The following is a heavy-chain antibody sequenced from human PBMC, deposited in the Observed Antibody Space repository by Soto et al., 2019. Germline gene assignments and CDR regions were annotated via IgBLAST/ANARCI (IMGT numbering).Heavy chain of an antibody. CDR3: PRVARHCSNASCYARDQYYYYNDV. Sequence: QVHLVQSGTELKKPGASVKVSCKTPGYTFTSYGISWVRQAAGHGREWVGWMSTYRGHTNYGQKFQGRVTMTTDTSTTAAYMELTGLRANDTAVYYRPRVARHCSNASCYARDQYYYYNDVWGKGTTVIVSS. CDR1: GYTFTSYG. CDR2: MSTYRGHT. J-gene: IGHJ6*03. V-gene: IGHV1-18*01. D-gene: IGHD2-2*01.